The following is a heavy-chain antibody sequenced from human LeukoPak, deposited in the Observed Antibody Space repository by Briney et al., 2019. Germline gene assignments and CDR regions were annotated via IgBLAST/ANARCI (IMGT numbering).Heavy chain of an antibody. D-gene: IGHD2-2*02. CDR3: ARSLSYTLPGAFDI. V-gene: IGHV4-38-2*02. CDR2: MYHSGST. J-gene: IGHJ3*02. CDR1: GYSISSGYY. Sequence: SETLSLTCTVSGYSISSGYYWGWLWPPPGKGLEWIGSMYHSGSTYYHPSLKSGVTMSVDTSKNQFSLKMSSVTAADTAIYYCARSLSYTLPGAFDIWGQGRMVTVSS.